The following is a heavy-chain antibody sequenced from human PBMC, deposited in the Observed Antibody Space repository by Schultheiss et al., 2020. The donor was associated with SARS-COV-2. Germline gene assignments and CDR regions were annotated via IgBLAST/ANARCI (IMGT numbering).Heavy chain of an antibody. CDR1: GLIFSIYG. Sequence: GGSLRLSCAASGLIFSIYGMHWVRQAPGKGLEWVATIWYDGSTKYYADSVKGRFTISRDNSRNTLYLQMNSLRAEDTAVYYCAKPRRGSWGQGTLVTVSS. J-gene: IGHJ4*02. D-gene: IGHD3-16*01. CDR2: IWYDGSTK. V-gene: IGHV3-33*06. CDR3: AKPRRGS.